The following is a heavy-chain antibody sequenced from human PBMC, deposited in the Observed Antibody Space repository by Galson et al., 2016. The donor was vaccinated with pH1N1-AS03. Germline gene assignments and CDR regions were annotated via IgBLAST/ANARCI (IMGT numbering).Heavy chain of an antibody. J-gene: IGHJ4*01. CDR1: EFAFNNYA. V-gene: IGHV3-30*04. Sequence: SLRLSCAASEFAFNNYAMYWVRQAPGEGLEWVAHISYDGNYKYYADSVKGRFTISRDDSKNTLSLQMNTLRSDDTAVYYYARDDYGGTSRLDYWGHGILVTVSS. CDR2: ISYDGNYK. CDR3: ARDDYGGTSRLDY. D-gene: IGHD4-23*01.